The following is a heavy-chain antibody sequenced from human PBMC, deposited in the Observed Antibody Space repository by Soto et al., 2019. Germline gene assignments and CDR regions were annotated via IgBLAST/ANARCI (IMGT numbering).Heavy chain of an antibody. CDR3: ATWHEREHAYDV. Sequence: ESGGGLIQPGESLRLSCSASGLTISGKKYVAWVRQAPGKGLEWVSALYDVDGSFYADSVKGRFTTSSDSSKTTVYLQMNDLRPDDTAVYYCATWHEREHAYDVWGQGTTVTVSS. J-gene: IGHJ3*01. D-gene: IGHD1-1*01. CDR1: GLTISGKKY. V-gene: IGHV3-53*01. CDR2: LYDVDGS.